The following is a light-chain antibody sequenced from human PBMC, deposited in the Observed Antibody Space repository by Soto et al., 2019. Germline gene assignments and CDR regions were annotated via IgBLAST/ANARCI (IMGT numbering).Light chain of an antibody. CDR1: QSVTGTN. CDR2: DAV. Sequence: EIVLTQSPGTLSLSPGEGATLSCRASQSVTGTNLAWYQQRAGQAPRLLIYDAVRRATGIPDRFSGSGSGTDFTLTISRLEPEDFAVYYCQKYGSSLTFGGRTKVDIK. CDR3: QKYGSSLT. J-gene: IGKJ4*01. V-gene: IGKV3-20*01.